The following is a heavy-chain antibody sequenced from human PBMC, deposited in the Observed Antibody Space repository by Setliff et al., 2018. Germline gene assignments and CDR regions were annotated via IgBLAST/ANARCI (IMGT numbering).Heavy chain of an antibody. D-gene: IGHD6-19*01. J-gene: IGHJ3*02. Sequence: GGSLRLSCAASGFTFSSYVMTWVRQAPGKGLEWVSSISSTGGTTYYVDSVKGRFTISRDNSKNTLYLQMNSLRAEDTSVYYCVKGRNSGWYRDAFDIWGQGTTVTVSS. CDR1: GFTFSSYV. CDR2: ISSTGGTT. V-gene: IGHV3-23*01. CDR3: VKGRNSGWYRDAFDI.